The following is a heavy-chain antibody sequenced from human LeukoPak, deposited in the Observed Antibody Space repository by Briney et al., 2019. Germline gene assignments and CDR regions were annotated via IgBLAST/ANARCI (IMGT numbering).Heavy chain of an antibody. CDR3: ARSVQQLAYYFDY. J-gene: IGHJ4*02. CDR2: ISYDGSNK. CDR1: GFTFSSYA. Sequence: PGGYLRLSCAASGFTFSSYAVHWVRQAPGKGLEWVAVISYDGSNKYYADSVKGRFTISRDNSKNTLYLQMNSLRAEDTAVYYFARSVQQLAYYFDYWGEGTLVTVSS. D-gene: IGHD6-13*01. V-gene: IGHV3-30-3*01.